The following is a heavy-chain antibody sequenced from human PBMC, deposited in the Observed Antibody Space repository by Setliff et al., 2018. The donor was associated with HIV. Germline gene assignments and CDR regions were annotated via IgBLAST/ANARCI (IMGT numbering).Heavy chain of an antibody. Sequence: SETLSLTCTVSGASISSHNYYWGWIRQSPGKGLEWIASIRSSGDTYYNPSLQSRVIISVDTSNNQISLKLTSVTAADTAVYYSTIPASSLAPNWGRGTQVTVSS. CDR2: IRSSGDT. CDR3: TIPASSLAPN. CDR1: GASISSHNYY. V-gene: IGHV4-39*01. J-gene: IGHJ4*02.